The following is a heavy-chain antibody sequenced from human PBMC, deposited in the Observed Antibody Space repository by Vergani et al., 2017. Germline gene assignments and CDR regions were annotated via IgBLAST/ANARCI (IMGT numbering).Heavy chain of an antibody. Sequence: EVQLVESGGGLVQPGGSLRLSCAASGFTFSSYWMSWVRQAPGKGLEWVANIKQDGSEKYYVDSVKGRFTISRDNAKNSLYLQMNSLRAEDTAVYYCAKDLEQLVYYFDYWGQGTLVTVSS. V-gene: IGHV3-7*01. D-gene: IGHD6-6*01. J-gene: IGHJ4*02. CDR2: IKQDGSEK. CDR1: GFTFSSYW. CDR3: AKDLEQLVYYFDY.